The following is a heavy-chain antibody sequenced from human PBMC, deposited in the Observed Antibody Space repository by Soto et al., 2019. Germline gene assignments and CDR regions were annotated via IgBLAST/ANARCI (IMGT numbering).Heavy chain of an antibody. D-gene: IGHD3-22*01. V-gene: IGHV4-31*03. Sequence: QVQLQESGPGLVKPSQTLSLTCTVSGGSISSGGYYWSWIRQHPGEGLEWIGYIYYSGSTYYNPSLQSRVTISVDTSKNQFSLKLSSVTAADTAVYYCARADVSVVVIEGTWFDPWGQGTLVTVSS. CDR2: IYYSGST. CDR3: ARADVSVVVIEGTWFDP. J-gene: IGHJ5*02. CDR1: GGSISSGGYY.